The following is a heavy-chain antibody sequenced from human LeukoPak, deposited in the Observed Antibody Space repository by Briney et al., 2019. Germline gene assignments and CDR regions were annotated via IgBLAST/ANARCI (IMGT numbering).Heavy chain of an antibody. CDR2: ISSSSSTI. V-gene: IGHV3-48*01. CDR3: ARLSYPGDY. CDR1: GFTFSSDS. D-gene: IGHD2-2*01. J-gene: IGHJ4*02. Sequence: GGSLRLSCAASGFTFSSDSMNWVRQAPGKGLEWVSYISSSSSTIHYADSVKGRFTISRDNEKNSLYLQMNSLRAGDTAVYYCARLSYPGDYWGQGTLVTVSS.